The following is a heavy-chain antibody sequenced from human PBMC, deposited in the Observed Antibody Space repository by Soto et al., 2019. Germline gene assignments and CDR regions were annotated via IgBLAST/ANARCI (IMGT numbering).Heavy chain of an antibody. D-gene: IGHD3-10*01. CDR3: AKGPQGGYYDSGSFYSSVY. CDR1: GGSFNGYY. J-gene: IGHJ4*02. Sequence: TLSLTCAVYGGSFNGYYWSWIRQPPGKGLEWIGEINHSGSANYNPTFKSRVSISVDTSKNQLSLQLSSVTAADTAVYYCAKGPQGGYYDSGSFYSSVYWGQGTLVTVSS. V-gene: IGHV4-34*01. CDR2: INHSGSA.